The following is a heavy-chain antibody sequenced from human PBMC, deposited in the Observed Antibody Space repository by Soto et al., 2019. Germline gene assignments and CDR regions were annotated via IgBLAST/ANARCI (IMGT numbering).Heavy chain of an antibody. J-gene: IGHJ4*02. CDR1: SFTFITYP. V-gene: IGHV3-64D*06. Sequence: GGSLRLSCSSSSFTFITYPMHWVRQAPGKGLEYVSTINSNGDNTYYADSVRGRFTISRDNSKSTLFLQMSSLRVEDTAVYYCVKPIVAGAFEYWGQGTLVTVSS. CDR2: INSNGDNT. CDR3: VKPIVAGAFEY. D-gene: IGHD5-12*01.